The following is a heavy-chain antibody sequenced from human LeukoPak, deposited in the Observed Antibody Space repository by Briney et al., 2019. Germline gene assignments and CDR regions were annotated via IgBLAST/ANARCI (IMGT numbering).Heavy chain of an antibody. CDR3: ARDHDSSGWYDY. Sequence: GGSLRLSCAASGFGFSRYWMHWVRQAPGTGLKWVSRIYRDGSTTDYADSVKGRFSISRDNSKNTLYLDMNSLRAGDTAVYYCARDHDSSGWYDYWGQGTLVTVSS. CDR2: IYRDGSTT. J-gene: IGHJ4*02. V-gene: IGHV3-74*01. CDR1: GFGFSRYW. D-gene: IGHD6-19*01.